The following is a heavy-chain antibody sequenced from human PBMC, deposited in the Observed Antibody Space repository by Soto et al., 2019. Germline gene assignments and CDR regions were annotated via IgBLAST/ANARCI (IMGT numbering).Heavy chain of an antibody. CDR3: ASSSQRGYSYGYLGSFDY. J-gene: IGHJ4*02. D-gene: IGHD5-18*01. CDR1: GGTFSSYA. CDR2: IIPIFGTA. Sequence: SVKVSCKASGGTFSSYAISWVRQAPGQGLEWMGGIIPIFGTANYAQKFQGRVTITADESTSTAYMELSSPRSEDTAVYYCASSSQRGYSYGYLGSFDYWGQGTLVTVSS. V-gene: IGHV1-69*13.